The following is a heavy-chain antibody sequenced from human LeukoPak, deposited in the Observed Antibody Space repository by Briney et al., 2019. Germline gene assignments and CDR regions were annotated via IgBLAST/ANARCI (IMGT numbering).Heavy chain of an antibody. V-gene: IGHV4-59*08. CDR3: ARLNGGS. CDR2: IDYSGST. Sequence: SETLSLTCAVYGGSFSGYYWSWIRQPPGKGLEWIGYIDYSGSTNFNPSLKSRVTISVDTSKNQFSLKLSSVTAADTAVYYCARLNGGSWGQGTLVTVSS. D-gene: IGHD3-16*01. J-gene: IGHJ4*02. CDR1: GGSFSGYY.